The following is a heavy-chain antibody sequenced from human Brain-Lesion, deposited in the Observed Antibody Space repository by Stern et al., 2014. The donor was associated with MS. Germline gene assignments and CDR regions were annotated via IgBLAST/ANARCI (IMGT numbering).Heavy chain of an antibody. Sequence: VQLVQSGGGVVQPGRSLRLSCEASGFSFEDHGMHWVRQAPGKGLDWVAGISWNCGTIAYADSVKGRFTISRDDAKNSLYLHMNGLRAEDTALYYCAKDMMDYFGSGTFGSFDHWGQGTLVTVSS. CDR1: GFSFEDHG. CDR2: ISWNCGTI. CDR3: AKDMMDYFGSGTFGSFDH. J-gene: IGHJ4*02. D-gene: IGHD3-10*01. V-gene: IGHV3-9*01.